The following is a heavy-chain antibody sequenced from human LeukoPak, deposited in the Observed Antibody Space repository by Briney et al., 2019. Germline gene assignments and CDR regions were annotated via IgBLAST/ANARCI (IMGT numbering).Heavy chain of an antibody. CDR3: TTPMQEAGKFFYGMDV. CDR2: IYSGDTT. Sequence: PGGSLRLSCAASRFILSSNYMSWVRQALGKGLEWVSVIYSGDTTSYADSVKGRFIMSTDNSKHTLYFHMNSPTSEDTARSYFTTPMQEAGKFFYGMDVWGQGSTVTVYS. CDR1: RFILSSNY. J-gene: IGHJ6*02. D-gene: IGHD3-22*01. V-gene: IGHV3-66*01.